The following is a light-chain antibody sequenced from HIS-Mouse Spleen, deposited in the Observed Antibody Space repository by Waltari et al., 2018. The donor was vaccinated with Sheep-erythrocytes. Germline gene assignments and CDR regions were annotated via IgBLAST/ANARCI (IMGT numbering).Light chain of an antibody. J-gene: IGLJ3*02. CDR2: DVS. CDR1: SSDVGGYNY. CDR3: SSYTSSSTWV. V-gene: IGLV2-14*03. Sequence: QSALTQPASVSGSPGQSITLSCTGTSSDVGGYNYVSWYQQHPGKAPKLMIYDVSNRPSGVSNRFSGSKYGNTASLTISGLQAEDEADYYCSSYTSSSTWVFGGGTKLTVL.